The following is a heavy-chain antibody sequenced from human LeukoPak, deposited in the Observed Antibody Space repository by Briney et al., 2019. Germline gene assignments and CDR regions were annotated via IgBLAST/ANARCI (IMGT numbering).Heavy chain of an antibody. CDR2: IRASDGST. J-gene: IGHJ4*02. CDR3: TRGSNSGSFRPDF. V-gene: IGHV3-23*01. Sequence: GGSLRLSCAASGFTFVSHAMSWVRQAPGKGLEWVSGIRASDGSTYYADSVKGRFTSSRDNSKNTLYLKMNSLRAEDTAVYYCTRGSNSGSFRPDFWGQGTLVTVSS. CDR1: GFTFVSHA. D-gene: IGHD1-26*01.